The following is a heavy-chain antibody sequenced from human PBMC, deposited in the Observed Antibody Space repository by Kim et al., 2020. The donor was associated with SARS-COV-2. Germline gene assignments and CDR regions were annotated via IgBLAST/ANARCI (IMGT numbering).Heavy chain of an antibody. D-gene: IGHD6-19*01. J-gene: IGHJ4*02. CDR1: GGSISSSSYY. Sequence: SETLSLTCTVSGGSISSSSYYWGWIRQPPGKGLEWIGSIYYSGSTYYNPSLKSRVTISVDTSKNQFSLKLSSVTAADTAVYYCASSRGWLRYWGQGTLVTVSS. CDR3: ASSRGWLRY. V-gene: IGHV4-39*01. CDR2: IYYSGST.